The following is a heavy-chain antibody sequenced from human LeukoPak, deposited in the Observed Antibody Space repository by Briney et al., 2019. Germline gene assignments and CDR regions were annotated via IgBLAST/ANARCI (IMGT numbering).Heavy chain of an antibody. CDR2: INSDGSST. CDR3: AKVRWDNSGWYYSDS. Sequence: GGSLRLSCAASGFTLSSYWMHWVRQAPGKGLVWVSRINSDGSSTSYADSVKGRFTVSRDNSKNTLYLQVNSLRVEDTAVYYCAKVRWDNSGWYYSDSWGQGTLVTVSS. CDR1: GFTLSSYW. D-gene: IGHD6-19*01. V-gene: IGHV3-74*01. J-gene: IGHJ4*02.